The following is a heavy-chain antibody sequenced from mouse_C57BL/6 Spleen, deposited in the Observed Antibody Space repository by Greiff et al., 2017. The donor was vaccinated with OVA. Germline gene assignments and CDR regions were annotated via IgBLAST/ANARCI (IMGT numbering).Heavy chain of an antibody. D-gene: IGHD1-1*01. CDR2: ISSGGSYT. CDR1: GFTFSSYG. J-gene: IGHJ1*03. CDR3: ARDGSSYDWYFDV. Sequence: VKLVESGGDLVKPGGSLKLSCAASGFTFSSYGMSWVRQTPDKRLEWVATISSGGSYTYYPDSVKGRFTISRDNAKNTLYLQMSSLKSEDTAMYYCARDGSSYDWYFDVWGTGTTVTVSS. V-gene: IGHV5-6*02.